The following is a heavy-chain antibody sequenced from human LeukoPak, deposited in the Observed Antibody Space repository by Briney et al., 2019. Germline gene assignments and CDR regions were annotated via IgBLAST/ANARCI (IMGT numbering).Heavy chain of an antibody. CDR1: GFTFSNYG. CDR2: ISYDGSNK. Sequence: GGFLRLPCAASGFTFSNYGMHWVRQAPGKGLEWVSVISYDGSNKYYADSVKGRFTISRDNSKNTLYLQMNSLRAEDTAMYYCAKNSGSTALWGQGTLVTVSS. D-gene: IGHD1-26*01. CDR3: AKNSGSTAL. V-gene: IGHV3-30*18. J-gene: IGHJ4*02.